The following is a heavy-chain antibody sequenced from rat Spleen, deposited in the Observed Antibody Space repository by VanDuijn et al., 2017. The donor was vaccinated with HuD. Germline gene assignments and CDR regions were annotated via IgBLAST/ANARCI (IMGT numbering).Heavy chain of an antibody. V-gene: IGHV5-25*01. CDR3: ARRHYGYTDYFDY. J-gene: IGHJ2*01. D-gene: IGHD1-11*01. Sequence: EVQLVESGGGLVQPGRSLKLSCAASGFTFSDFYMAWVRQAPKKGLEWVATISTTGGTPYYRDSVKGRFTVSRDNAKNTLYLQMDSLRSEDTATYYCARRHYGYTDYFDYWGQGVMVTVSS. CDR2: ISTTGGTP. CDR1: GFTFSDFY.